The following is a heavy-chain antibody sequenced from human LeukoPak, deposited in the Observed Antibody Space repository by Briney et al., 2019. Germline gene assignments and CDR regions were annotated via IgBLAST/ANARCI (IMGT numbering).Heavy chain of an antibody. CDR2: ISYDGSNK. CDR1: GFTFSSYA. Sequence: GGSLRLSCAASGFTFSSYAMHWVRQAPGKGLEWVAVISYDGSNKYYADSVKGRFTISRDNSKNTLYLQMNSLRAEDTAVYYCARELAVAGETKEAFDYWGQGTLVTVSS. V-gene: IGHV3-30-3*01. J-gene: IGHJ4*02. D-gene: IGHD6-19*01. CDR3: ARELAVAGETKEAFDY.